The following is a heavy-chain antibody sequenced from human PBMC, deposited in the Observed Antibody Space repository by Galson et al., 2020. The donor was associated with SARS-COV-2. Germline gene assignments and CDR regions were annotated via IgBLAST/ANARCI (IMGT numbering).Heavy chain of an antibody. V-gene: IGHV4-38-2*01. J-gene: IGHJ3*01. Sequence: ASETLSLTCGVSGYSISSGYYWGWIRQPPGKGLEWIANIYHSGNTYYNPSLKSRVTISVDTSKNQFSLKVRSVTAADTAVYYCANEEGINGIAFDVWGQGTMVTVSS. CDR2: IYHSGNT. CDR1: GYSISSGYY. CDR3: ANEEGINGIAFDV.